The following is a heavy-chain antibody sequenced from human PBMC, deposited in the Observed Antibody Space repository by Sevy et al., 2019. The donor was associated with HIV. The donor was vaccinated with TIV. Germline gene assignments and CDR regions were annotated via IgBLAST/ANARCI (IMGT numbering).Heavy chain of an antibody. CDR3: VTDMVTTNY. CDR2: ISDDGSKK. Sequence: GGSLRLPCAVSGLNLRRNGMHWVRQAPGKGLEWVAVISDDGSKKYYADSVKGRFTISRDNSKNTLYLQINSLRVEDTAVYYCVTDMVTTNYWGQGTLVTVSS. D-gene: IGHD5-12*01. J-gene: IGHJ4*02. V-gene: IGHV3-30*03. CDR1: GLNLRRNG.